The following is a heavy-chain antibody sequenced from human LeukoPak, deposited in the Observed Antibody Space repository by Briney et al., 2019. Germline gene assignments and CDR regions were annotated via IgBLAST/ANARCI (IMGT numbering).Heavy chain of an antibody. D-gene: IGHD3-10*01. Sequence: GGSLRLSCAASGFTLSSYGMTWVRQAPGKGLEWVASIKEDGSEKYFVDSVKGRFTISRDNAKNSLYLQMNSPRAEDTAVYCCARILWGSSASNWFDPWGQGTLVTVSS. J-gene: IGHJ5*02. V-gene: IGHV3-7*01. CDR3: ARILWGSSASNWFDP. CDR2: IKEDGSEK. CDR1: GFTLSSYG.